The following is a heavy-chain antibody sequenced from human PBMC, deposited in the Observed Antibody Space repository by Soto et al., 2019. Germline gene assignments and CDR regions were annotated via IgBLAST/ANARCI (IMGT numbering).Heavy chain of an antibody. CDR1: GFTFSSYA. Sequence: EVQLLESGGGLVQPGGSLRLSCTGSGFTFSSYAMNWVRQAPGKGLECVSTISGSGGTTYYADSVKVRFTISRDNSKNTLYLQMSSLRAEDTAVYYCAKNGRAAAMYNWFDPWGQGTLVTVSS. J-gene: IGHJ5*02. CDR3: AKNGRAAAMYNWFDP. D-gene: IGHD6-13*01. V-gene: IGHV3-23*01. CDR2: ISGSGGTT.